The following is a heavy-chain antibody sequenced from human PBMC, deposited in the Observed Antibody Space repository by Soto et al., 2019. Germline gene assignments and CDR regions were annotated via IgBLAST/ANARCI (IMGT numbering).Heavy chain of an antibody. CDR1: GFSFSSYS. D-gene: IGHD1-7*01. CDR2: IISRSSYI. Sequence: LRLSCAASGFSFSSYSINCFRQAPGKGVEWVSSIISRSSYIYYANSVKGRLTISRDNDNNSMYLQMNSLRAEDTAVYYCARDRAPGTTDWYYGMDVWGQGTTVTVSS. V-gene: IGHV3-21*01. J-gene: IGHJ6*02. CDR3: ARDRAPGTTDWYYGMDV.